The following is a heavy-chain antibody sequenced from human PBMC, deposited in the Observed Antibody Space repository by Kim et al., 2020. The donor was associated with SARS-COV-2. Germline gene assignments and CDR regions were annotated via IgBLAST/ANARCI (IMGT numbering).Heavy chain of an antibody. CDR1: GYSISSGYY. CDR2: IYHSGST. Sequence: SETLSLTCTVSGYSISSGYYWGWIRQPPGKGLEWIGSIYHSGSTYYNPSLKSRVTISVDTSKNQFSLKLSSVTAADTAVYYCARTEWFGDAYGWFDPWGQGTLVTVSS. J-gene: IGHJ5*02. D-gene: IGHD3-10*01. CDR3: ARTEWFGDAYGWFDP. V-gene: IGHV4-38-2*02.